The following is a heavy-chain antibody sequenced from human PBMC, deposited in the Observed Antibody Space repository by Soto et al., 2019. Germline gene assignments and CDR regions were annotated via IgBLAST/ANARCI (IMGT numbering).Heavy chain of an antibody. V-gene: IGHV3-30-3*01. Sequence: QVQLVESGGGVVQPGRSLRLSCAASGFTFSSYAMHWVRQAPGKGLEWVAVISYDGSNKYYADSVKGRFTISRDNXKXXLYLQVNSLRAEDTAVYYCARERQQLVRAGWYFDLWGRGTLVTVSS. D-gene: IGHD6-13*01. CDR2: ISYDGSNK. J-gene: IGHJ2*01. CDR1: GFTFSSYA. CDR3: ARERQQLVRAGWYFDL.